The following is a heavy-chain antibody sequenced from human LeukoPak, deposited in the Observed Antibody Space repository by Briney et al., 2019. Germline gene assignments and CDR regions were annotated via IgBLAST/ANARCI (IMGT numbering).Heavy chain of an antibody. Sequence: SVKVSCKASGGTFSSYAISWVRQAPGQGLEWMGGIIPIFGTANYAQKFQGRVTITADESTSAAYMELSSLRSEDTAVYYCARMGDIATNWFDPWGQGTLVTVSS. V-gene: IGHV1-69*13. CDR1: GGTFSSYA. J-gene: IGHJ5*02. D-gene: IGHD5-12*01. CDR2: IIPIFGTA. CDR3: ARMGDIATNWFDP.